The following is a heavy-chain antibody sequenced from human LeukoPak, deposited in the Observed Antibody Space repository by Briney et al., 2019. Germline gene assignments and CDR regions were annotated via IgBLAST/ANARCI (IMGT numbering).Heavy chain of an antibody. CDR1: GFTFSSYS. CDR2: ISSSSSYI. V-gene: IGHV3-21*01. D-gene: IGHD3-10*01. CDR3: ARDISVRDAFDI. J-gene: IGHJ3*02. Sequence: GGSLRLSCAASGFTFSSYSMNWVRQAPGKGLEWVSSISSSSSYIYYADSVKGRFTISRDNAKNSLYLQMNSLRAEDTAVYYCARDISVRDAFDIWGQGTMVTVSS.